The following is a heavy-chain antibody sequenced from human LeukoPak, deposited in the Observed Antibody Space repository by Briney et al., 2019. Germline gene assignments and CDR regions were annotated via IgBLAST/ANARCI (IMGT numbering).Heavy chain of an antibody. J-gene: IGHJ4*02. CDR1: GAAFSKYG. Sequence: GGSLRLSCAASGAAFSKYGMTWVRQAAGAGLEYISGISRSGDITHYADSVKGRFTISRDNVKNTLYLQINSLTAEDTALYYCATEGFYFWGPGTQVTVSS. CDR3: ATEGFYF. V-gene: IGHV3-23*01. CDR2: ISRSGDIT.